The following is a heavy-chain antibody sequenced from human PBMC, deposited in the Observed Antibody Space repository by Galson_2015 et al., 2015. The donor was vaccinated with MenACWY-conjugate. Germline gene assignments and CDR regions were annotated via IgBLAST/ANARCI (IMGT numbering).Heavy chain of an antibody. J-gene: IGHJ6*03. V-gene: IGHV3-21*01. CDR2: ISGSRSYI. CDR1: GFTFSNYT. CDR3: ARQEGHCSGTNCHYYYYYMDV. D-gene: IGHD2-2*01. Sequence: SLRLCCAASGFTFSNYTMNWVRQAPGKGLEWVSFISGSRSYIYYADSVKGRFTISRDNAKNSLDLHMNSLRAEDTAVYYCARQEGHCSGTNCHYYYYYMDVWGKGTTVTVSS.